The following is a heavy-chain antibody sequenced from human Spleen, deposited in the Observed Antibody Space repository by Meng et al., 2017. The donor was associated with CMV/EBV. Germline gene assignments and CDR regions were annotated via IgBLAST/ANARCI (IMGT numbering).Heavy chain of an antibody. CDR2: ISSSSSYI. D-gene: IGHD2-2*01. V-gene: IGHV3-21*01. J-gene: IGHJ4*02. CDR1: GFTFSSYS. CDR3: ASWTSSTSPRNY. Sequence: LSLTCAASGFTFSSYSMNWVRQAPGKGLEWVSSISSSSSYIYYADSVKGRFTISRDNAKNSLYLQMNSLRAEDTAVYYCASWTSSTSPRNYWGQGTLVTVSS.